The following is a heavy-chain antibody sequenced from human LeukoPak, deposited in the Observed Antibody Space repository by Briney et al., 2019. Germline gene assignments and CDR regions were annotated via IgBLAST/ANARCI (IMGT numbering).Heavy chain of an antibody. V-gene: IGHV3-48*04. CDR3: ARGAAMVC. D-gene: IGHD5-18*01. J-gene: IGHJ4*02. CDR1: GFTFSSYS. Sequence: GGSLRLSCAASGFTFSSYSMNWVRQAPGKGLEWVSYISSSSSTIYYADSVKGRFTISRDNAKNSLNLQMNSLRAEDTAVYYCARGAAMVCGGQGTLVTVSS. CDR2: ISSSSSTI.